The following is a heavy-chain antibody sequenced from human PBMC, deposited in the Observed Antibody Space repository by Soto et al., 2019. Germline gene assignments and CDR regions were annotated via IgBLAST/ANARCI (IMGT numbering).Heavy chain of an antibody. J-gene: IGHJ4*02. CDR2: IFNSGTT. Sequence: QVQLQESGPGLVKPSQTLSLTCSVSGASTVSHYHWTWIRQPPGKGLEWMGYIFNSGTTFYNPSLTSRLSISMDTSGNHFSLELRSVTAADTAVYYCALALGPTTGLDYWGQGTLGPVSS. CDR3: ALALGPTTGLDY. D-gene: IGHD1-26*01. V-gene: IGHV4-31*03. CDR1: GASTVSHYH.